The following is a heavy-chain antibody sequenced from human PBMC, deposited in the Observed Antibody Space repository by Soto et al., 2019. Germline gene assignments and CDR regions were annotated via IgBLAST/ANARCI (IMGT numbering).Heavy chain of an antibody. V-gene: IGHV4-4*02. CDR3: ARAYGSGSYYATSYYYYYGMDV. J-gene: IGHJ6*02. Sequence: QVQLQESGPGLVKPSGTLSLTCAVSGGSISSSNWWSWVRQPPGKGLEWIGEIYHSGSTNYNPSRKRLITISVDKSKNQFSLKLSSVTAADTAVYYCARAYGSGSYYATSYYYYYGMDVWGQGTTVTVSS. D-gene: IGHD3-10*01. CDR1: GGSISSSNW. CDR2: IYHSGST.